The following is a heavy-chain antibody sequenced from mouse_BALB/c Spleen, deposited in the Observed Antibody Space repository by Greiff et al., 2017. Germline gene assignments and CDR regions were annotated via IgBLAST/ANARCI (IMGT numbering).Heavy chain of an antibody. CDR1: GFTFSSYA. CDR3: ARQGDGYFYYFDY. D-gene: IGHD2-3*01. J-gene: IGHJ2*01. V-gene: IGHV5-9-3*01. Sequence: EVHLVESGGGLVKPGGSLKLSCAASGFTFSSYAMSWVRQTPEKRLEWVATISSGGSYTYYPDSVKGRFTISRDNAKNTLYLQMSSLRSEDTAMYYCARQGDGYFYYFDYWGQGTTLTVSS. CDR2: ISSGGSYT.